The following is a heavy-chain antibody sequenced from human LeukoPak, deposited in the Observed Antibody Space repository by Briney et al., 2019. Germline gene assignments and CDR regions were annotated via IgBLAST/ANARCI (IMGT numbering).Heavy chain of an antibody. D-gene: IGHD3-16*02. CDR3: AEDYRDLGYFDY. Sequence: QSGGSLRLSCAASGFTSSSYAMSWVRQAPGEGLEWVSAISGSGGSAYYADSVKGRFTISRDNSKNTLYLQMNSLRAEDTAVYYCAEDYRDLGYFDYWGQGTLVTVSS. V-gene: IGHV3-23*01. J-gene: IGHJ4*02. CDR2: ISGSGGSA. CDR1: GFTSSSYA.